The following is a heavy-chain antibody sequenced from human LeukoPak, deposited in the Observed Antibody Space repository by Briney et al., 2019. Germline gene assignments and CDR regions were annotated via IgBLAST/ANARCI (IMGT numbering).Heavy chain of an antibody. J-gene: IGHJ6*02. D-gene: IGHD4-17*01. CDR2: IYYSGST. Sequence: KASQTLSLTCTVSGGSISSGDYYWSWIRQSPGKGLEWIGYIYYSGSTYYNPSLKSRVTIPVDTSKNQFSLKLSSVTAADTAVYYCARDYGDYVGKHYYYGMDVWGQGTTVTVSS. CDR3: ARDYGDYVGKHYYYGMDV. CDR1: GGSISSGDYY. V-gene: IGHV4-30-4*01.